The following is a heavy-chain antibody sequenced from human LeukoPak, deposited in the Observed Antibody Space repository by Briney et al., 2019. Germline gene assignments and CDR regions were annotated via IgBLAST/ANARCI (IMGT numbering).Heavy chain of an antibody. V-gene: IGHV3-30-3*01. Sequence: GGSLRLSCAASGFTFSSYAMHWVRQAPGKGLEWVAVISYDGSNKYYADSVKGRFTISRDNSKNTLYLQMNSLRAEDTAVYYCARASXYYXSXXPFDYWGQGTXVTVSS. CDR2: ISYDGSNK. D-gene: IGHD3-10*01. CDR1: GFTFSSYA. J-gene: IGHJ4*02. CDR3: ARASXYYXSXXPFDY.